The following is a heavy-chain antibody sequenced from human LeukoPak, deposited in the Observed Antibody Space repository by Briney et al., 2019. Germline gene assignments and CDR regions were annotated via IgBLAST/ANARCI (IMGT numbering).Heavy chain of an antibody. D-gene: IGHD6-13*01. CDR2: IFHSGST. J-gene: IGHJ4*02. CDR3: AKNAWYCLDY. Sequence: SETLSLTCTVSGDFISNNIWWSWVRQPPGKGLEWIGEIFHSGSTNYNPSLKSRVTISLDKSKNQVALRVDSLTAADTAVYYCAKNAWYCLDYWGQGTLVTVSS. CDR1: GDFISNNIW. V-gene: IGHV4-4*02.